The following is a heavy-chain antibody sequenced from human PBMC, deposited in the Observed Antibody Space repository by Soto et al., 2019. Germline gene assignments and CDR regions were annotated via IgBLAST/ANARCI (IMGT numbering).Heavy chain of an antibody. Sequence: GGSLRLSCAASGFTFSSYAMSWVRQAPGKGLEWVSAISGSGGSTYYADSVKGRFTISRDNSKNTLYLQMNSLRAEDTAVYYCAKDGEPPAAGTNWFDPWSQGTLVTVSS. J-gene: IGHJ5*02. CDR2: ISGSGGST. CDR3: AKDGEPPAAGTNWFDP. CDR1: GFTFSSYA. D-gene: IGHD2-2*01. V-gene: IGHV3-23*01.